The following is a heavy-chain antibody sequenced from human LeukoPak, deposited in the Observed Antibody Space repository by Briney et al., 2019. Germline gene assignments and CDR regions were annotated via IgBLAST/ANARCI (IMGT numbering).Heavy chain of an antibody. Sequence: ASVKVSCKASGYTFTSYAMHWVRQAPGQRLEWMGWINPNSGGTNYAQKFQGRVTMTRDTSISTAYMELSRLRSDDTALYYCARERYYSSGNYNNRIDYWGQGTLVTVSS. CDR3: ARERYYSSGNYNNRIDY. J-gene: IGHJ4*02. CDR1: GYTFTSYA. V-gene: IGHV1-2*02. CDR2: INPNSGGT. D-gene: IGHD3-10*01.